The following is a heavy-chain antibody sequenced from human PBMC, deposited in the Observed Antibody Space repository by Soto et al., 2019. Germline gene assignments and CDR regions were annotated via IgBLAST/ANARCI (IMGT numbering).Heavy chain of an antibody. V-gene: IGHV4-39*01. CDR1: GISVSTSDYY. CDR2: IYYSGST. Sequence: SETLSLTCTVSGISVSTSDYYWGWVRQPPGKGLDWIGNIYYSGSTFYNPSLRSRVTLSVDTSKNQFSLRLNSVTVADTAVYFCAGFVVPASRNSDFDYWGQGTLVTISS. D-gene: IGHD2-15*01. J-gene: IGHJ4*02. CDR3: AGFVVPASRNSDFDY.